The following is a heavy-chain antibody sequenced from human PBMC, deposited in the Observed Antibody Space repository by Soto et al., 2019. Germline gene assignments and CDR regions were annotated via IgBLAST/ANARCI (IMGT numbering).Heavy chain of an antibody. Sequence: SETLSLTCAVYGGSFSGYQWTWIRQTPGKGLEWIGEINDSGNINYNPSLKSRVTILVDTAKKQISLKLSSVTAADTAVYYCARGLILWFGELSRRGGYYYYMDVWGKGTAVTVSS. J-gene: IGHJ6*03. CDR1: GGSFSGYQ. CDR3: ARGLILWFGELSRRGGYYYYMDV. V-gene: IGHV4-34*01. D-gene: IGHD3-10*01. CDR2: INDSGNI.